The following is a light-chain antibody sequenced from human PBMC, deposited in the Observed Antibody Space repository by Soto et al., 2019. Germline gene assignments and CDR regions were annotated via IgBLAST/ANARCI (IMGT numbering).Light chain of an antibody. Sequence: IQMTQSPSSVSASVGDRFTITCRSSQGITNWLAWYQQKPRKAPKLLTYAASSLQSGVPSRFSGTGSGTDFTLTISSLQPEDFATYYGQQANSFPITFGGGTKVEIK. V-gene: IGKV1D-12*01. CDR3: QQANSFPIT. CDR1: QGITNW. CDR2: AAS. J-gene: IGKJ4*01.